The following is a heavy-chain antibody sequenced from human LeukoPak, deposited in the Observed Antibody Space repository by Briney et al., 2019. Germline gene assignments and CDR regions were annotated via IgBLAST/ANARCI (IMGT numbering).Heavy chain of an antibody. CDR3: ARGDSGPKDAFDI. V-gene: IGHV3-74*01. J-gene: IGHJ3*02. Sequence: GGSLRLSCAASGFTFSSYWMHWVRQAPGKGLVWVARITTDGTYTSYADLVKGRFTISRDNAKNTLYLQMNSLRAEDTAMYYCARGDSGPKDAFDIWGQGTMVTVSS. CDR2: ITTDGTYT. D-gene: IGHD2-15*01. CDR1: GFTFSSYW.